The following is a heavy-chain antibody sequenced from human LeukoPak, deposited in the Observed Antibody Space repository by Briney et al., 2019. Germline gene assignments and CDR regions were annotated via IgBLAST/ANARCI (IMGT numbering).Heavy chain of an antibody. J-gene: IGHJ4*02. CDR3: AREGRYSSSSGYFDY. CDR1: GFTFSSYA. D-gene: IGHD6-6*01. CDR2: ISYDGSNK. Sequence: GGSLRLSCAASGFTFSSYAMHWVRQAPGKGLEGVAVISYDGSNKYYADSVKGRFTISRDNSKNTLYLQMNSLRAEDPAVYYCAREGRYSSSSGYFDYWGQGTLVTVSS. V-gene: IGHV3-30*04.